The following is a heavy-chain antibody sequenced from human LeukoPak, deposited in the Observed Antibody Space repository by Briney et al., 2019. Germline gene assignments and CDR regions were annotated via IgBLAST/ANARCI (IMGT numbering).Heavy chain of an antibody. CDR2: IYYSGSI. V-gene: IGHV4-28*05. J-gene: IGHJ5*02. CDR3: ARNVDTVMVGGGWFDP. D-gene: IGHD5-18*01. Sequence: SETLSLTCAVSGYSISSSNWWGWIRQPPGKGLEWIGYIYYSGSIYYNPSLKSRVTMSVDTSKNQFSLKLSSVTAVDTAVYYCARNVDTVMVGGGWFDPWGQGTLVTVSS. CDR1: GYSISSSNW.